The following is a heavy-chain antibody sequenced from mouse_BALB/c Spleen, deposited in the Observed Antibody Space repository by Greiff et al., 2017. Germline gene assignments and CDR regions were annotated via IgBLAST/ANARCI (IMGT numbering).Heavy chain of an antibody. V-gene: IGHV2-9*02. CDR2: IWAGGST. Sequence: VKLMESGPGLVAPSQSLTITCTVSGFSLTSYGVHWVRQPPGKGLEWLGVIWAGGSTNYNSALMSRLSISKDNSKSQVFLKMNSLQTDDTAMYYCAREDGYAYAMDYWGQGTSVTVSS. J-gene: IGHJ4*01. D-gene: IGHD2-14*01. CDR1: GFSLTSYG. CDR3: AREDGYAYAMDY.